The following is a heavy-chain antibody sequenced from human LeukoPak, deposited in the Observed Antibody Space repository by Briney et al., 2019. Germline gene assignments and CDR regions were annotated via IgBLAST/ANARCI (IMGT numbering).Heavy chain of an antibody. J-gene: IGHJ4*02. CDR2: ISGSGGST. CDR3: AKGNPPVVPAAVYYFDY. V-gene: IGHV3-23*01. CDR1: GFTFSSYA. Sequence: PGGSLRLSCAASGFTFSSYAMSWGREAPGKGLEWVSAISGSGGSTYYADSVKGRFTISRDNSKNTLYLQMNSLRAEDTAVYYCAKGNPPVVPAAVYYFDYWGQGTLVTVSS. D-gene: IGHD2-2*01.